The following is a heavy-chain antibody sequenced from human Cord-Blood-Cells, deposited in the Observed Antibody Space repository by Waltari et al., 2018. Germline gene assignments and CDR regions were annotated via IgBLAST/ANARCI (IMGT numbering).Heavy chain of an antibody. D-gene: IGHD5-18*01. CDR2: IYWKDDK. J-gene: IGHJ3*02. Sequence: QITLKESGPTLVKPTQTLTLTCTFSGFSLSTSGVGVGWIRRPPGKALEWLELIYWKDDKRYSPTLKSRLTITKDTSKNQVVLTMTNMDPVDTATYYCAHFTTGGYSYGLYAFDIWGQGTMVTVSS. CDR1: GFSLSTSGVG. V-gene: IGHV2-5*01. CDR3: AHFTTGGYSYGLYAFDI.